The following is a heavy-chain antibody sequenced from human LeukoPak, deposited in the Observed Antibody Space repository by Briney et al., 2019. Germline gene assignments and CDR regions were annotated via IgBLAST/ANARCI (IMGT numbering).Heavy chain of an antibody. D-gene: IGHD2-15*01. CDR1: GGSISSDNYY. V-gene: IGHV4-31*03. CDR2: IYYSGST. Sequence: SQTLSLTCTVSGGSISSDNYYWSWIRQHPGKGLEWIGYIYYSGSTYYNPSLKSRVTISVDTSKIQFSLRLSSVTAADTAVYYCARRINYYGMDVWGQGTTVTVSS. CDR3: ARRINYYGMDV. J-gene: IGHJ6*02.